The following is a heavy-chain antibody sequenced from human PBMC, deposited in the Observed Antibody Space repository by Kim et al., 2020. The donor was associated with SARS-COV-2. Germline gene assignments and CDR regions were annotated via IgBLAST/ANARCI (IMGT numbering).Heavy chain of an antibody. CDR2: IYYSGST. CDR3: AGQSFLGAFDP. V-gene: IGHV4-59*08. CDR1: GGSISSYY. D-gene: IGHD3-16*01. J-gene: IGHJ5*02. Sequence: SETLSLTCTVSGGSISSYYWSWIRQPPGKGLEWIGYIYYSGSTNYNPSLKSRVTISVDTSKNQFSLKLSSVTAADTAVYYCAGQSFLGAFDPWGQGTLVTVSS.